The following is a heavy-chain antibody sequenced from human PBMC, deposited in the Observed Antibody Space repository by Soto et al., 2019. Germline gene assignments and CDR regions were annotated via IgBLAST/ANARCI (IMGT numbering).Heavy chain of an antibody. Sequence: GGSLRLSCAASGFTFSAYGMHWVRQAPGKGLEWVAVISYDGTNKYYADSVKGRCTISRDNSRNTLNLQMNSLRVEDTAVYYCAKVTFSGDYYYYYGMDVWGQGTTVTVSS. CDR3: AKVTFSGDYYYYYGMDV. CDR1: GFTFSAYG. CDR2: ISYDGTNK. J-gene: IGHJ6*02. D-gene: IGHD1-26*01. V-gene: IGHV3-30*18.